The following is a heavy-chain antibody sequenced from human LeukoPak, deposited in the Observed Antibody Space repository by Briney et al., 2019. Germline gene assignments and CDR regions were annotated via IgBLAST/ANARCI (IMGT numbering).Heavy chain of an antibody. V-gene: IGHV4-34*01. CDR1: GGSFSGYY. D-gene: IGHD3-10*01. CDR3: ARGGYGSGSYYYYYYGMDV. Sequence: SGTLSLTCAVYGGSFSGYYWSWIRQPPGKGLEWIGEINHSGSTNYNPSLKSRVTISVDTSKNQFSLKLSSVTAADTAVYYCARGGYGSGSYYYYYYGMDVWGQGTTVTVSS. J-gene: IGHJ6*02. CDR2: INHSGST.